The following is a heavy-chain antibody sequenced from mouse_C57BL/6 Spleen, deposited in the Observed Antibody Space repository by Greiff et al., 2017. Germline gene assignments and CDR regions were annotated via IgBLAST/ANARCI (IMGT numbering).Heavy chain of an antibody. Sequence: EVKLMESGPGLVKPSQSLSLTCSVTGYSITSGYYWNWIRQFPGNKLEWMGYISYDGSNNYNPSLKNRISITPDTSKKQFFLKLNSVTTEDTATYYCARIYDYDYAMDYWGQGASVTVSS. J-gene: IGHJ4*01. CDR3: ARIYDYDYAMDY. CDR1: GYSITSGYY. D-gene: IGHD2-4*01. CDR2: ISYDGSN. V-gene: IGHV3-6*01.